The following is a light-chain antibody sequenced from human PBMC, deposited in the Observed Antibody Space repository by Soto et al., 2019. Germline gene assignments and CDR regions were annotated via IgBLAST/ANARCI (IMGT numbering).Light chain of an antibody. J-gene: IGKJ5*01. CDR1: QSVSIK. CDR2: DTS. CDR3: QQYNNWPPIT. V-gene: IGKV3-15*01. Sequence: IVMEQSAATLSVSPRERATLSCRASQSVSIKLAWYQQKPGQAPRLLIYDTSTRATGIPARFSGSGSGTEFTLTISSLQSEDFAVYYCQQYNNWPPITFGQGTRLEIK.